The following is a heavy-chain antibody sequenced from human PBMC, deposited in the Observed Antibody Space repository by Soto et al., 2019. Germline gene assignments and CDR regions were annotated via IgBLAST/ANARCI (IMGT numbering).Heavy chain of an antibody. J-gene: IGHJ4*02. D-gene: IGHD6-19*01. CDR3: ARTEGKQWLVTEGGASDY. CDR1: GFTFSSYG. Sequence: QVQLVESGGGVVQPGRSLRLSCAASGFTFSSYGMHWVRQAPGKGLEWVAVIWYDGSNKYYADSVKGRFTISRDNSKNTLYLQMNSLRAEDTAVYYCARTEGKQWLVTEGGASDYWGQGTLVTVSS. V-gene: IGHV3-33*01. CDR2: IWYDGSNK.